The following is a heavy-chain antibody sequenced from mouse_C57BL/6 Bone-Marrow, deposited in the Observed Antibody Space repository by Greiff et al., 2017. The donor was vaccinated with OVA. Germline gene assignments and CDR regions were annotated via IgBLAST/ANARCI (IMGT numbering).Heavy chain of an antibody. CDR1: GFTFSDYY. CDR3: AREKLGRYDY. J-gene: IGHJ2*01. D-gene: IGHD4-1*01. CDR2: INYDGSSN. V-gene: IGHV5-16*01. Sequence: EVQRVESEGGLVQPGSSMKLSCTASGFTFSDYYMAWVRQVPEKGLEWVANINYDGSSNSYLDSLKSRFIISKDNAKNILYLQMSRLKSEDTATYYCAREKLGRYDYWGQGTTLTVSS.